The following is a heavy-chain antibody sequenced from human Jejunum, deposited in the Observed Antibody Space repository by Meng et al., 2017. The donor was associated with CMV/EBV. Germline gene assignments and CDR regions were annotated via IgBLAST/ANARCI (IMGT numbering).Heavy chain of an antibody. CDR3: AKVNCSGHNCYYDD. CDR2: IRYDGSNK. J-gene: IGHJ4*02. D-gene: IGHD2-15*01. V-gene: IGHV3-30*02. Sequence: GFTFSSYDMHWVRQAPDKGLQWVAFIRYDGSNKYYAGSVQGRFTVSRDNSKNTLYLEMNSLRNEDTAVYYCAKVNCSGHNCYYDDWGPGTLVTVSS. CDR1: GFTFSSYD.